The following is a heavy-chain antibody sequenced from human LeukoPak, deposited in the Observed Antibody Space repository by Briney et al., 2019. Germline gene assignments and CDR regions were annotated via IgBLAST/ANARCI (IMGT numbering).Heavy chain of an antibody. V-gene: IGHV1-8*03. Sequence: ASVKVSCKASGYTFTSYDINWVRQATGQGLEWMGWINPNSANTVYAQKFQGRVTFTRNTSISTAYMELSSLRSEDTAVYYCARAVSSSSGWVRFDPWGQGTLVTVSS. CDR3: ARAVSSSSGWVRFDP. CDR2: INPNSANT. D-gene: IGHD6-19*01. J-gene: IGHJ5*02. CDR1: GYTFTSYD.